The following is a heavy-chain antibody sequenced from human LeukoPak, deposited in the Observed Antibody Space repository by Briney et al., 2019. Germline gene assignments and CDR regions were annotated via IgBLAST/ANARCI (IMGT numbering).Heavy chain of an antibody. Sequence: SLRLSCAASGFTFDDYAKHWVRQAPGKGLEWISGISWNSGSIGYADSVKGRFTISRDDSKNTAYLQMNSLKTEDTAVYYCTRHGAGASYYYYYMDVWGKGTTVTVSS. CDR2: ISWNSGSI. CDR1: GFTFDDYA. J-gene: IGHJ6*03. CDR3: TRHGAGASYYYYYMDV. V-gene: IGHV3-9*01. D-gene: IGHD6-19*01.